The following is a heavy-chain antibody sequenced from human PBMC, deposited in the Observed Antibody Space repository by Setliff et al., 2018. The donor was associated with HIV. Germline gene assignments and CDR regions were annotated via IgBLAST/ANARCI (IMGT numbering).Heavy chain of an antibody. CDR1: GGGFSNHA. V-gene: IGHV1-69*13. D-gene: IGHD3-3*01. J-gene: IGHJ4*02. CDR2: IIPIFTTT. CDR3: SSDNYDFWSGYYFDY. Sequence: SVKVSCQASGGGFSNHAITWVRQALGQGLEWMGVIIPIFTTTTDAQKSQGRLTITADESTDTAYMELSSLRSEDTAIYYFSSDNYDFWSGYYFDYWGQGTQVTVSS.